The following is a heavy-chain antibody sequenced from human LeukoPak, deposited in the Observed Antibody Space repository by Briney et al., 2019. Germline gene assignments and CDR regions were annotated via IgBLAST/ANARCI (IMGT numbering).Heavy chain of an antibody. J-gene: IGHJ4*02. V-gene: IGHV3-74*01. D-gene: IGHD6-13*01. Sequence: GGSLRLSCAASGFTFSSYAMSWVRQPPGKGLVWVSRINGDGSTTSYADSVKGRFTISRDNAKNTLYLQMNSLRAEDTAIYYCARVHSSSWPSFDQWGQGTLVTVSS. CDR3: ARVHSSSWPSFDQ. CDR1: GFTFSSYA. CDR2: INGDGSTT.